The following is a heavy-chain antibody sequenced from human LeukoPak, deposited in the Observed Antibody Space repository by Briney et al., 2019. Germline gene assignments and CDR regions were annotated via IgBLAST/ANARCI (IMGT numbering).Heavy chain of an antibody. D-gene: IGHD2-2*01. CDR3: AGAEGYCSSTSCYPDYYYYGMDV. CDR1: GFTFSDYW. Sequence: PGGSLRLSCTGPGFTFSDYWMTWARQAPGKGLEWVANLRPDGSDKYYVDSVKGRFTISRDNAKKLVYLQMNSLRAEDTAVYYCAGAEGYCSSTSCYPDYYYYGMDVWGQGTTVTVSS. J-gene: IGHJ6*02. CDR2: LRPDGSDK. V-gene: IGHV3-7*05.